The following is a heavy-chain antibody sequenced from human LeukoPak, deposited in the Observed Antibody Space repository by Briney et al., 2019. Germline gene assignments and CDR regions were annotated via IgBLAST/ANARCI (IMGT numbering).Heavy chain of an antibody. D-gene: IGHD4-17*01. CDR1: GFTFTNAW. Sequence: GSLRLSCAASGFTFTNAWMSWVRQAPGKGLDWVSSISSGSTYVYYADSVRGRFTISRDNAKSSLYLQMSNLRVEDTAIYYCARVNGDYERGGAPDYWGQGTLVTVSS. V-gene: IGHV3-21*01. CDR3: ARVNGDYERGGAPDY. CDR2: ISSGSTYV. J-gene: IGHJ4*02.